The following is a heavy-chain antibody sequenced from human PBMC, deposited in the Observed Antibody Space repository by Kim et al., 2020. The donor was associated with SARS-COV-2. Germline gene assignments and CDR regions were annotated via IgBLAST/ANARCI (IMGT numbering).Heavy chain of an antibody. J-gene: IGHJ4*02. V-gene: IGHV3-23*03. CDR3: ASFSGYDSYYFDY. CDR1: GFTFSSYA. Sequence: GGSLRLSCAASGFTFSSYAMSWVRQAPGKGLEWVSVIYSGGSSTYYADSVKGRFTISRDNSKNTLYLQMNSLGAEDTAVYYCASFSGYDSYYFDYWGQGTLVTVSS. CDR2: IYSGGSST. D-gene: IGHD5-12*01.